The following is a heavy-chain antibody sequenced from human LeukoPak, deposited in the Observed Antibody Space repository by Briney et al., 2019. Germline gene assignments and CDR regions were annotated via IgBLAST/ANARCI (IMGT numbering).Heavy chain of an antibody. Sequence: GGSLRLSCLGSGFNFRYFWMSWVRQAPGKGLEWVANINHDGRETYYADSVKGRFIISRDNAKDSLYPQMNSLRAEDAAVYYCARERCSGGGSCYSVGYYYYGMDVWGQGTTVTVSS. CDR2: INHDGRET. J-gene: IGHJ6*02. D-gene: IGHD2-15*01. V-gene: IGHV3-7*01. CDR1: GFNFRYFW. CDR3: ARERCSGGGSCYSVGYYYYGMDV.